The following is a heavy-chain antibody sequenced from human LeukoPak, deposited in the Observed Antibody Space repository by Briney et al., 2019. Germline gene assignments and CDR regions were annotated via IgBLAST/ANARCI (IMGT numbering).Heavy chain of an antibody. V-gene: IGHV4-39*01. J-gene: IGHJ4*02. Sequence: SETLSLTCTVSGVSITSSNYYWGWIRQPPGKGLEWVGSVSYSGSTYYNPSLKSRVTIPEDTSKNQFSLKLSSVTAADTAVYYCARRTMNNFDYWGQGPVLPVSS. CDR1: GVSITSSNYY. CDR2: VSYSGST. CDR3: ARRTMNNFDY. D-gene: IGHD1-1*01.